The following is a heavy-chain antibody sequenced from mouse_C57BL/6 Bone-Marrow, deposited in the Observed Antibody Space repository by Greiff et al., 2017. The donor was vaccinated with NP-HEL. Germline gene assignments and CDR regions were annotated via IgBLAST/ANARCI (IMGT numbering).Heavy chain of an antibody. Sequence: EVQLQQSGAELVRPGASVKLSCTASGFNIKDDYMHWVKQRPEQGLEWIGWIDPENGDTEYASKFQGKATITADTSSNTAYLQLSSLTSEDTAVYYCTSTTAHFDYWGQGTTLTVSS. V-gene: IGHV14-4*01. CDR1: GFNIKDDY. J-gene: IGHJ2*01. CDR3: TSTTAHFDY. D-gene: IGHD1-2*01. CDR2: IDPENGDT.